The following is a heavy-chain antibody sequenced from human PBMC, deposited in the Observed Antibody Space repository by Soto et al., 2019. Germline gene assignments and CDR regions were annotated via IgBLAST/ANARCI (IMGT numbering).Heavy chain of an antibody. CDR3: ARGRAAAAGGAVDP. J-gene: IGHJ5*02. CDR2: INHSGST. D-gene: IGHD6-13*01. CDR1: GGSFSGYY. V-gene: IGHV4-34*01. Sequence: QVQLQQWGAGLLKPSETLSLTCAVYGGSFSGYYWSWIRQPPGKGLEWIGEINHSGSTNYNPSLKCRVTISVDTSKHQCALKLSSVTAADTAVYYCARGRAAAAGGAVDPWGQGTLVTVSS.